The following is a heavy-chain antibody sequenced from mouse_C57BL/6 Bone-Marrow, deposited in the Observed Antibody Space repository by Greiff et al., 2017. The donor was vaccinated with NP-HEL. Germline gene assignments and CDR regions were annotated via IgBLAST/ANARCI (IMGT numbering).Heavy chain of an antibody. V-gene: IGHV14-4*01. J-gene: IGHJ2*01. CDR1: GFNIKDDY. Sequence: VQLKESGAELVRPGASVKLSCTASGFNIKDDYMHWVKQRPEQGLEWIGWIDPENGDTEYASKFQGKATITADTSSNTAYLQLSSLTSEDTAVYYCTSLLRWGYWGQGTTLTVSS. CDR3: TSLLRWGY. CDR2: IDPENGDT. D-gene: IGHD1-1*01.